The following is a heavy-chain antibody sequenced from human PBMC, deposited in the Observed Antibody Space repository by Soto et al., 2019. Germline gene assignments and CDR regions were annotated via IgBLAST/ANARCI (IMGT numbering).Heavy chain of an antibody. V-gene: IGHV4-39*01. CDR3: ARRLWFGELLSGWFDP. J-gene: IGHJ5*02. CDR1: GGSISSSSYY. Sequence: QLQLQESGPGLVKPSETLSLTCTVSGGSISSSSYYWGWIRQPPGKGLEWIGGIYYSGSTYYNPSLKSRVTISVDTSKNQFALKLGSVTAADTAVYYCARRLWFGELLSGWFDPWGQGTLVTVSS. CDR2: IYYSGST. D-gene: IGHD3-10*01.